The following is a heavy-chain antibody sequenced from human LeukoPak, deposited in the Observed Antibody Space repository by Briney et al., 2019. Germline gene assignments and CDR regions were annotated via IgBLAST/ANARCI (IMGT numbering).Heavy chain of an antibody. Sequence: SETLSLTCTVSGGSISSYYWSWIRQSPGKGLEWIGYIYYSGSTTYNPSLKGRATISVDTSKSQFSLKLSSVTAADTAVYYCARHIVVEALDIWGQGTKVTVSS. V-gene: IGHV4-59*01. CDR3: ARHIVVEALDI. J-gene: IGHJ3*02. D-gene: IGHD2-21*01. CDR1: GGSISSYY. CDR2: IYYSGST.